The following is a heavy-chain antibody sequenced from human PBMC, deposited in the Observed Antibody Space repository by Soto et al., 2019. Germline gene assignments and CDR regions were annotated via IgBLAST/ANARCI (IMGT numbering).Heavy chain of an antibody. V-gene: IGHV3-23*01. D-gene: IGHD2-2*01. J-gene: IGHJ4*02. Sequence: GGSLRLSCAASGFTFSSYAMSWVRQAPGKGLEWVSGISTSGDSTYYADSVKGRFTISRDNSKDTLYLQMNSLRAGDTAVYYCAINSRYCSSTSCYADWGQGTLVTVSS. CDR2: ISTSGDST. CDR3: AINSRYCSSTSCYAD. CDR1: GFTFSSYA.